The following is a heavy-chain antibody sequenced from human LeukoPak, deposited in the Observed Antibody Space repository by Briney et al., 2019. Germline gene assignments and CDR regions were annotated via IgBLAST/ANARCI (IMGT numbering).Heavy chain of an antibody. V-gene: IGHV4-4*07. CDR1: GGSISSYY. D-gene: IGHD6-6*01. CDR3: ARDPHSSSSPWFDP. CDR2: IYTSGST. J-gene: IGHJ5*02. Sequence: SETLSLTCTVSGGSISSYYWSWIRQPAGKGLEWIGRIYTSGSTNYNPSLKSRVTMSVDTSKNQFSLKLSSVTAADTAVYYCARDPHSSSSPWFDPWGQGTLVTVSS.